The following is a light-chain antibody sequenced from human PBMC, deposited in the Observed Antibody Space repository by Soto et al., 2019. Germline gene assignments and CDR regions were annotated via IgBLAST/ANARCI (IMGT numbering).Light chain of an antibody. J-gene: IGKJ1*01. CDR2: GAS. CDR1: QSVSSSY. V-gene: IGKV3-20*01. CDR3: QQNNSAPRT. Sequence: EIVLTQSPGTLSLSPGERATLSCRASQSVSSSYLAWYQQKPGQAPRLLIYGASSRATGIPDRFSGSGSGTDFPIIISRLEPDDVANYCCQQNNSAPRTFGQGTRLDIK.